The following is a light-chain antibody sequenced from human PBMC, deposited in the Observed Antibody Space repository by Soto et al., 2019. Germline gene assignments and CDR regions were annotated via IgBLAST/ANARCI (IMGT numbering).Light chain of an antibody. J-gene: IGLJ3*02. CDR2: THN. CDR1: SSNIGSYS. Sequence: QSVLTQPPSASGTPGQRVTISCSGSSSNIGSYSVYWYQHLPGTAPKILIYTHNQRPSGVPDRFSGSKSGTSASLAISGLRSEDEADYYCAAWDASLRGWVFGGGTKVTVL. V-gene: IGLV1-47*01. CDR3: AAWDASLRGWV.